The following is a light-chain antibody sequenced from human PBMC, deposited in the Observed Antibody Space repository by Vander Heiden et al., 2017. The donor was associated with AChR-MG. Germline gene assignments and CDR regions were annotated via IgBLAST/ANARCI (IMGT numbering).Light chain of an antibody. CDR2: EVS. Sequence: QSALTQPASVSGSPGQSITISCTGTSSDVGSYNLVPWYQQHPGKAPQLMIYEVSKRPSGVSNRFSGSKPGNTASLTISGLQAEDEADYYCCSYAGSSWVFGGGTKLTVL. J-gene: IGLJ3*02. CDR1: SSDVGSYNL. CDR3: CSYAGSSWV. V-gene: IGLV2-23*02.